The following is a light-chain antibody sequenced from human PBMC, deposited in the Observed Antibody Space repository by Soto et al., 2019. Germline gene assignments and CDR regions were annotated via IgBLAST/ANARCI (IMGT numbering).Light chain of an antibody. CDR1: SSDVGGYSY. V-gene: IGLV2-8*01. CDR2: EVS. CDR3: RSYTGSNTWV. Sequence: QSVLTQPPSASGSPGQSVTISCTGTSSDVGGYSYVSWFQQHPGKAPKLMIYEVSKRPSGVPDRFSGSKSGNTASLTVSGLQSEDEADYYCRSYTGSNTWVFGTGTKVTVL. J-gene: IGLJ1*01.